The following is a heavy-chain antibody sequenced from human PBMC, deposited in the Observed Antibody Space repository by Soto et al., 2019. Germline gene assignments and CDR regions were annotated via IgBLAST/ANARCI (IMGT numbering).Heavy chain of an antibody. D-gene: IGHD3-10*01. Sequence: GASVKVSCKASGYTFTNYEINWVRQATGQGLEWMGWMNPGSGKTDYAHKFQGRVTMTRNISISTAYMELSRLGSDDTAIYYCARMASSGSLNWFDPWGQGTLVTVSS. J-gene: IGHJ5*02. V-gene: IGHV1-8*01. CDR3: ARMASSGSLNWFDP. CDR1: GYTFTNYE. CDR2: MNPGSGKT.